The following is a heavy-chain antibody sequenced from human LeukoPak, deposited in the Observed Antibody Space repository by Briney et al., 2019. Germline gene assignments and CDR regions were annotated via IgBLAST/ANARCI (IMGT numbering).Heavy chain of an antibody. Sequence: GASVKVSCKASGGTFSSYAINWVRQAPGQGLEWMGGIIPIFGTANYAQKFQGRVTISADESTSTAYMELSSLRSEDTAVYYCANQGPPAYCGGDCYSGDYFDYWGQGTLVTVSS. J-gene: IGHJ4*02. V-gene: IGHV1-69*13. CDR1: GGTFSSYA. CDR2: IIPIFGTA. D-gene: IGHD2-21*01. CDR3: ANQGPPAYCGGDCYSGDYFDY.